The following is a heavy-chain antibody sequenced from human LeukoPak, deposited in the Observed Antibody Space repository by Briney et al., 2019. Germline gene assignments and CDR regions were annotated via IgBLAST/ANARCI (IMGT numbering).Heavy chain of an antibody. V-gene: IGHV3-30-3*01. Sequence: GGSLRLSCAASGFTFSSYAMHWVRQAPGKGLEWVAVISYDGSNKYYADSVKGRFTISRDNSKNTLYLQMNSLRAEDTAVYYCARDTDYYFDYWGQGILVTVSS. CDR2: ISYDGSNK. CDR1: GFTFSSYA. CDR3: ARDTDYYFDY. J-gene: IGHJ4*02. D-gene: IGHD2-21*02.